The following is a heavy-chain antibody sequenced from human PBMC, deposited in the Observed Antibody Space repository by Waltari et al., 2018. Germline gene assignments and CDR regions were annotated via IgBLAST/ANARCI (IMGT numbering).Heavy chain of an antibody. CDR3: ARELGNYYGSRGNFDQ. V-gene: IGHV3-48*03. D-gene: IGHD3-10*01. CDR2: ISHGGGSI. J-gene: IGHJ4*02. CDR1: GFPFLNYY. Sequence: VNLVESGWGLVTHGGSLRLPCAASGFPFLNYYLHWVRQAPGRGLEWVSYISHGGGSITYADSVRGRFTVSRDNDKSALYLQMDSLGAEDTAIYYCARELGNYYGSRGNFDQWGQGTLVTVSS.